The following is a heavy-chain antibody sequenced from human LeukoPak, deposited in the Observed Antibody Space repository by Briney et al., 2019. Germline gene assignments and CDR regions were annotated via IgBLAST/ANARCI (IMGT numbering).Heavy chain of an antibody. CDR3: AREAPGAKIDY. D-gene: IGHD1-26*01. V-gene: IGHV3-53*01. CDR1: GFTVGSNY. Sequence: GRSLRLSCAASGFTVGSNYMSWVRQAPGKGLEWVSVIYSGGSTYYADSVKGRFTISRDNSKNTLYLQMNSLRAEDTAVYYCAREAPGAKIDYWGQGTLVTVSS. J-gene: IGHJ4*02. CDR2: IYSGGST.